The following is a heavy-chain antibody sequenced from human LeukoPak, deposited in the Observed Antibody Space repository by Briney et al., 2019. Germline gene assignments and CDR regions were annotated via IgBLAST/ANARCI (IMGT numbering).Heavy chain of an antibody. D-gene: IGHD3-10*01. CDR3: ARAEVLLWFGEKRYYFDY. J-gene: IGHJ4*02. CDR2: INPNSGNT. CDR1: GYTFTSYD. V-gene: IGHV1-8*03. Sequence: ASVKVSCRASGYTFTSYDINWVRQATGQGLEWMGWINPNSGNTGYAQKFQGRVTITRNTSISTAYMELSSLRSEDTAVYYCARAEVLLWFGEKRYYFDYWGRGTLVTVSS.